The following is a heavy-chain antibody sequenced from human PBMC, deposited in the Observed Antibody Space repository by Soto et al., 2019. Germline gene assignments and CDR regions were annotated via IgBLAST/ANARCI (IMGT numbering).Heavy chain of an antibody. CDR2: IYWNDDK. CDR3: ASLLLWFGGIDP. J-gene: IGHJ5*02. D-gene: IGHD3-10*01. Sequence: QITLKESGPTLVKPTQTLTLTCTFSGFSLSTSGVGVGWIRQPPGTALEWLALIYWNDDKRYSPSLKSRLTITKDTSKNQVVLTMTNMDPVDTATYYCASLLLWFGGIDPWGQGTLVTVSS. CDR1: GFSLSTSGVG. V-gene: IGHV2-5*01.